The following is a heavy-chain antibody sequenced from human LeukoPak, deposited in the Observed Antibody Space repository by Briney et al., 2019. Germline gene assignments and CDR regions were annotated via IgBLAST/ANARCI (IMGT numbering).Heavy chain of an antibody. CDR2: ISSSSSYI. D-gene: IGHD4-17*01. V-gene: IGHV3-21*01. CDR1: GFTFSSYS. CDR3: ARDHPTTVTTPVGYYYYMDV. Sequence: PGGSLRLSCAASGFTFSSYSMNWVRQAPGEGLERVSSISSSSSYIYYADSVKGRFTISRDNAKNSLYLQMNSLRAEDTAMYYCARDHPTTVTTPVGYYYYMDVWGKGTTVTVSS. J-gene: IGHJ6*03.